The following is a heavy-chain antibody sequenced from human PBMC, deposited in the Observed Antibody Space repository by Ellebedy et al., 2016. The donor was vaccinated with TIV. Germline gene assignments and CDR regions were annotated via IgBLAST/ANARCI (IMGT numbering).Heavy chain of an antibody. V-gene: IGHV3-7*03. CDR3: ARDNTNPRSAFDI. CDR2: IKPDGSVT. Sequence: PGGSLRLSCAASGFNINNYFMSWVRQSPGKGLDWVASIKPDGSVTYYVDSVEGRFTISRDNARNSLYLQMNSLRAEDTAMYYCARDNTNPRSAFDIWGQGTMVTVSS. J-gene: IGHJ3*02. CDR1: GFNINNYF.